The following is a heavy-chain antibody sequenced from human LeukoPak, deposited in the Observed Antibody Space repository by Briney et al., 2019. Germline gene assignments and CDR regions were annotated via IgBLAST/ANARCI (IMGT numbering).Heavy chain of an antibody. Sequence: ESGPTLVKPTQTLTLTCNFSGFSLNINGVGVGWFRQPPGQALEWLAAIFWDNEKRYNPSLKRRLTINKDNPKKQVVLTLTNADPVDTATYYCARPGGSVWYTFFDPWGQGIFVTVSS. V-gene: IGHV2-5*02. D-gene: IGHD6-19*01. J-gene: IGHJ5*02. CDR2: IFWDNEK. CDR1: GFSLNINGVG. CDR3: ARPGGSVWYTFFDP.